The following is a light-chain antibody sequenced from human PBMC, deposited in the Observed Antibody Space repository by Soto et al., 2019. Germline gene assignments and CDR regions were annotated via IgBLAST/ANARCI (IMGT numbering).Light chain of an antibody. CDR1: SSDVGSYNL. CDR2: EVS. J-gene: IGLJ1*01. Sequence: QSVLTQPASVSGSPGQSITISCTGTSSDVGSYNLVSWYQHHPGKAPKLMIYEVSKRPSGVSNRFSGSKSGNTASLTISGLQAEDEADYYCCSYAGSSTSPYAFGTGTKVTVL. V-gene: IGLV2-23*02. CDR3: CSYAGSSTSPYA.